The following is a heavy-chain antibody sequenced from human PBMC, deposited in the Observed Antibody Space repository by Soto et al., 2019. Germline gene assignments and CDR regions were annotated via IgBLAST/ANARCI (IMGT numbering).Heavy chain of an antibody. J-gene: IGHJ6*02. Sequence: SDYWMSWVRQPPGKGLEWIGSIYYSGSTYYNPSLKSRVTISVDTSKNQFSLKLSSVTAADTAVYYCASGYDILTGYPRGDYYGMDVWGQGTTVTVSS. CDR3: ASGYDILTGYPRGDYYGMDV. CDR2: IYYSGST. D-gene: IGHD3-9*01. CDR1: SDY. V-gene: IGHV4-39*01.